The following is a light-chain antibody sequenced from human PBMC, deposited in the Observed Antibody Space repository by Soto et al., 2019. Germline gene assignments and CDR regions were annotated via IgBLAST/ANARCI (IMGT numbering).Light chain of an antibody. CDR1: GSSIGTNT. Sequence: QAVLTQPPSASGTPGQRVTISCSGSGSSIGTNTVNWYRQLPGTAPKLLIYGDNQRPSGVPDRFSGSKSGTSASLAISGLQSEDEADSYCAAWDGSLNNVLFGGGTKVTVL. J-gene: IGLJ2*01. CDR2: GDN. V-gene: IGLV1-44*01. CDR3: AAWDGSLNNVL.